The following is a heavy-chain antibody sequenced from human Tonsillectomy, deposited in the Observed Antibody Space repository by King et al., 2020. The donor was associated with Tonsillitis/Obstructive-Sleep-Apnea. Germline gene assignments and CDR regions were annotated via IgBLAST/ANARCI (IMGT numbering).Heavy chain of an antibody. CDR1: GGSFSGYY. D-gene: IGHD2-2*01. V-gene: IGHV4-34*01. CDR3: HQLPSVHYYYYYMDV. Sequence: VQLQQWGAGLLKPSETLSLTCAVYGGSFSGYYWSWIRQPPGKGLEWIGEINHSGSTKYNPSLKSRVTISVDTSKNQFSLKLSSVTAADTAVYYCHQLPSVHYYYYYMDVWGKGTTVTVSS. CDR2: INHSGST. J-gene: IGHJ6*03.